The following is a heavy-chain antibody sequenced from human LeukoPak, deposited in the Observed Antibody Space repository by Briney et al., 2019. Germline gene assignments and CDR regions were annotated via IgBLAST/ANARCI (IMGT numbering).Heavy chain of an antibody. Sequence: GGSLSLSCAASGFTVGNNYMRWVRQAPGKGLEWVSFLYSGGSTYYADSVKGRFTVSRHNSRNTVFLEMNSLRPEDTAVYYCARTKFGGSPYFDYWGQGTLVTVSS. V-gene: IGHV3-53*04. CDR3: ARTKFGGSPYFDY. CDR2: LYSGGST. D-gene: IGHD3-10*01. CDR1: GFTVGNNY. J-gene: IGHJ4*02.